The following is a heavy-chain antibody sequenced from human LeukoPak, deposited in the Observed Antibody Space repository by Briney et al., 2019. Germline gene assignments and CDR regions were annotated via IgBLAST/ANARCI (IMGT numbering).Heavy chain of an antibody. V-gene: IGHV4-39*07. D-gene: IGHD2-8*01. J-gene: IGHJ4*02. CDR2: IYYSGST. Sequence: SETLSLTCTVSGGSISSSSYYWGWIRQPPGKGLEWIGSIYYSGSTYYNPSLKSRVTISVDTSKNQFSLKLSSVTAADTAVYYCARVMIPYYFDYWGQGTLVTVSS. CDR1: GGSISSSSYY. CDR3: ARVMIPYYFDY.